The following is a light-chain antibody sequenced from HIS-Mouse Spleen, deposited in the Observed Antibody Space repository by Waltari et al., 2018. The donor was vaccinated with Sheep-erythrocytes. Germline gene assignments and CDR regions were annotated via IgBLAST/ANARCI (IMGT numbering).Light chain of an antibody. V-gene: IGLV2-8*01. CDR3: SSYAGSNNWV. Sequence: QSALTQPRSVSGSPGQSVTISCTGTSSDVGGYNYVSWYQQHPGKAPKIMIYEVSKRAPGVPVCVSVSKSGNTASLPVSGLQAEDEADYYCSSYAGSNNWVFGGGTKLTVL. J-gene: IGLJ3*02. CDR2: EVS. CDR1: SSDVGGYNY.